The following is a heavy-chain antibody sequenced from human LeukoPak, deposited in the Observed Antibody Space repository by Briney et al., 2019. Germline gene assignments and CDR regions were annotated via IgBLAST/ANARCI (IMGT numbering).Heavy chain of an antibody. Sequence: PSETLSLTCTVSGGSISNYYWSWTRQPAGKGLEWIGSIYYSGSTYYNPSLKSRVTISVDTSKNQFSLKLSSVTAADTAVYYCASNTEREYFQHWGQGTLVTVSS. CDR3: ASNTEREYFQH. J-gene: IGHJ1*01. CDR2: IYYSGST. V-gene: IGHV4-4*07. D-gene: IGHD2-2*02. CDR1: GGSISNYY.